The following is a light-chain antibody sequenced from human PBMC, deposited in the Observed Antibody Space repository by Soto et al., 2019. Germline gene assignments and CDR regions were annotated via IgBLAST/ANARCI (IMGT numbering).Light chain of an antibody. CDR3: QQRGNWLGYS. J-gene: IGKJ2*03. CDR2: DAS. CDR1: QSLSTL. Sequence: EIVLTQSPATLSLSPGERATLSCRASQSLSTLLAWYQQKPGQAPRLLIYDASNRATGIPARFSGSGSGTDFTLTISSLQPEDFAVYYCQQRGNWLGYSFGRGNKLEI. V-gene: IGKV3-11*01.